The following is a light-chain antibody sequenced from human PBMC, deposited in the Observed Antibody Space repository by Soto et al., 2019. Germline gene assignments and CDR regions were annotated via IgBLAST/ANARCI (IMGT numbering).Light chain of an antibody. CDR2: DVS. Sequence: QSALTQPASVSGSPGQSITISCTGTGSDVGGYNYVSWYQQHPGKAPKVMIYDVSNRPSGVSNRFSGSKSGNTASLTISGLQAEDEADYYCSSYTIASTPWVFGGGTKLTVL. V-gene: IGLV2-14*01. CDR3: SSYTIASTPWV. CDR1: GSDVGGYNY. J-gene: IGLJ3*02.